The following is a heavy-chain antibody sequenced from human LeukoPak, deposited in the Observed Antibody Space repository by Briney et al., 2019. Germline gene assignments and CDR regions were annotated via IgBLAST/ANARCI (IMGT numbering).Heavy chain of an antibody. J-gene: IGHJ2*01. CDR2: IYSGGNT. D-gene: IGHD7-27*01. CDR3: ARDPSGHWYFDL. V-gene: IGHV3-66*01. CDR1: GFTVNSYY. Sequence: GGSLRLPCAVSGFTVNSYYMSWVRQAPGKGLEWVSVIYSGGNTHYADSVKGRFTISRDNSKNTLYLQMHRLRAEDTAVYYCARDPSGHWYFDLWGRGTLVTVSS.